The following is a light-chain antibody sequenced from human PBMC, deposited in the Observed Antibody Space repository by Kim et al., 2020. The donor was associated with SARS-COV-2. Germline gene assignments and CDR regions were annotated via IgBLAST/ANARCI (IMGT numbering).Light chain of an antibody. CDR1: HSIISS. Sequence: SPRGRAPPSPTAPHSIISSATWYRPNPGLAPRPLISDSSHRAARIPARLPGGGSGTDFTLTIRSLEPEDFAVYYCQHRCNWPGSTFVQGTRVEIK. V-gene: IGKV3-11*01. CDR2: DSS. J-gene: IGKJ5*01. CDR3: QHRCNWPGST.